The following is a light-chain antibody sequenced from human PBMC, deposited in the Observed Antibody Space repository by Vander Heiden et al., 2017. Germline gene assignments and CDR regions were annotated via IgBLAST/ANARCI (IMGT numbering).Light chain of an antibody. CDR1: QSVLYTSNNKNY. CDR2: WAS. Sequence: DIVMTQSPDSLAVSLGERATINCKSSQSVLYTSNNKNYLAWYQQKPGQPPKLLVSWASTRESGVPDRFSGSGSGTDFTLTISALQAEDVAVYYCQQYDTTPALTFGGGTKVEIK. V-gene: IGKV4-1*01. CDR3: QQYDTTPALT. J-gene: IGKJ4*01.